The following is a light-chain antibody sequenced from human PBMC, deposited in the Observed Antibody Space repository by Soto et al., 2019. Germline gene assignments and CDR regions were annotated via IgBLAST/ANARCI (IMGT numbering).Light chain of an antibody. Sequence: QSVLTQPPSASGSPGQSVTISCTGTSSDVGGYNYVSWYQQHPGKAPKLMIYEVSKRPSGVPDRFSGSKSGNTASLTVSGIQAEDEADYYCSSYAGSNSYVFGTGTQLTVL. CDR1: SSDVGGYNY. J-gene: IGLJ7*01. V-gene: IGLV2-8*01. CDR3: SSYAGSNSYV. CDR2: EVS.